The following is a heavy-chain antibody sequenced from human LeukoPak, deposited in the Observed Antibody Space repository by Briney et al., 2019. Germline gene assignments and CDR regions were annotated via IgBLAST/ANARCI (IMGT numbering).Heavy chain of an antibody. CDR1: GFTFSTYA. CDR2: ISGSGGNT. Sequence: GGSLRLSCAASGFTFSTYAMNWVRQAPGKGLEWVSIISGSGGNTFYADAVKGRFTISRDNSKNTLYLQMNNLRDEDTAVYYCAKDPPCSGGTCYGYFESWGQGTLVTVSS. D-gene: IGHD2-15*01. J-gene: IGHJ4*02. CDR3: AKDPPCSGGTCYGYFES. V-gene: IGHV3-23*01.